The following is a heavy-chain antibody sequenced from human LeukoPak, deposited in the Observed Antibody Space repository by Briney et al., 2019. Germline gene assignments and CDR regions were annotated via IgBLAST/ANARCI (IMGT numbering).Heavy chain of an antibody. V-gene: IGHV3-15*01. CDR2: IKSKTDGGTT. J-gene: IGHJ4*02. Sequence: GGSLRLSCAASGFTFSNAWMSWVRQAPGKGLEWVGRIKSKTDGGTTDYAAPVKGRFTISRDYSKNTLYLQMNSLKTEDPAVYSCTTDRDYDSWSGYYTTDYWGQATLVTVSS. D-gene: IGHD3-3*01. CDR3: TTDRDYDSWSGYYTTDY. CDR1: GFTFSNAW.